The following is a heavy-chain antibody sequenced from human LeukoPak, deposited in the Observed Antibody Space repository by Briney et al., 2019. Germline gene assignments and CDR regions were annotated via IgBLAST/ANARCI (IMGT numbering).Heavy chain of an antibody. Sequence: GGSLRLSCAASGFTFSSYEMNWVRQAPGKGLEWVSYISSSGSTIYYADSVKGRFTISRDSAKNSLYLQMNSLRAEDTAVYYCARGFWGSSYNWFDPWGQGTLVTVSS. CDR3: ARGFWGSSYNWFDP. J-gene: IGHJ5*02. CDR2: ISSSGSTI. V-gene: IGHV3-48*03. D-gene: IGHD5-18*01. CDR1: GFTFSSYE.